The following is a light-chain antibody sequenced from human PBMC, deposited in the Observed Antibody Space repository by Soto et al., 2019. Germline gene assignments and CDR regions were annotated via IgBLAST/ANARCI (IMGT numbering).Light chain of an antibody. CDR3: AAWDDSLSRYV. CDR1: SSKIRSNY. J-gene: IGLJ1*01. Sequence: QSVLTQPPSASGTPGQGVAISCSGSSSKIRSNYVYWYQQLPGTAPKLLICRNGQRPSGVPDRFSGSKSGTSASLALSGLRSEDEADYYCAAWDDSLSRYVFGTGTKVTVL. CDR2: RNG. V-gene: IGLV1-47*01.